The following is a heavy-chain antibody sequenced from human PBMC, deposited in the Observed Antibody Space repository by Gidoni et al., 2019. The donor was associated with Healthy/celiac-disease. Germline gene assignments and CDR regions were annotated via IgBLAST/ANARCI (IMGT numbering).Heavy chain of an antibody. Sequence: EVQLVESGGGLVKPGGSLRLSCAASGFTFSSYSMNWVRQAPGKGLEWVSSISSSSSYIYYADSVKGRFTISRDNAKNSLYLQMNSLRAEDTAVYYCAREVGARGGYYYYGMDVWGQGTTVTVSS. CDR3: AREVGARGGYYYYGMDV. D-gene: IGHD1-26*01. J-gene: IGHJ6*02. CDR1: GFTFSSYS. CDR2: ISSSSSYI. V-gene: IGHV3-21*01.